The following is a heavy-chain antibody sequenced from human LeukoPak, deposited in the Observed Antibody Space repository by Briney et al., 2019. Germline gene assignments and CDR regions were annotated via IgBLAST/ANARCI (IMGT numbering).Heavy chain of an antibody. V-gene: IGHV3-21*01. D-gene: IGHD2-21*02. CDR3: ARAHIVVVTASAPVDY. Sequence: PGGSLRLSCAASGFTFSSYSMNWVRQAPGKGLEWVSSISSSSSYIYYADSVKGRFTISRDNAKNSLYPQMNSLRAEDTAVYYCARAHIVVVTASAPVDYWGQGTLVTVSS. J-gene: IGHJ4*02. CDR2: ISSSSSYI. CDR1: GFTFSSYS.